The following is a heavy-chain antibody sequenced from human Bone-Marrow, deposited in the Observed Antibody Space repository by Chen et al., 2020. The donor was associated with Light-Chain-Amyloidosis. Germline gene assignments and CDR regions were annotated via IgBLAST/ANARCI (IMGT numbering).Heavy chain of an antibody. V-gene: IGHV3-11*05. D-gene: IGHD6-19*01. CDR1: GILVSDYF. CDR2: IRASGTYT. CDR3: VREERQVPGGAFDL. Sequence: QVHLVESGGGLVKPGGSLRLSCPASGILVSDYFMTWIRQDPGKGLEWVSYIRASGTYTNYADSVKGRFTISREDTRNSVDLQMNSLRGEDTAVYYCVREERQVPGGAFDLWGQGAMVSVSS. J-gene: IGHJ3*01.